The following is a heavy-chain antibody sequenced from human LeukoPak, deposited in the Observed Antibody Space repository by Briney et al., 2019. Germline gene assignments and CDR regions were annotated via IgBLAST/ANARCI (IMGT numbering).Heavy chain of an antibody. CDR3: ARGRPHGNDY. Sequence: GGSLRLSCAASGFTFNNYGMHWVRQAPGKGLEWVAVISYDGRNKHYPDSVKGRFTISRDNAKNTLYLQMNSLRVEDTAVYYCARGRPHGNDYWGQGTLVTVSS. CDR2: ISYDGRNK. CDR1: GFTFNNYG. J-gene: IGHJ4*02. D-gene: IGHD4-23*01. V-gene: IGHV3-30*03.